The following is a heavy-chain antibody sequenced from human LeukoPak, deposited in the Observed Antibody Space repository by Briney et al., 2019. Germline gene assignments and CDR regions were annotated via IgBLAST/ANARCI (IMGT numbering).Heavy chain of an antibody. Sequence: GGSLRLSCAASGFTFSTYGMHWVRQAPGKGLEWVAVISYDGSNKYYADSVKGRFTISRDNSKNTLYLQMNSLRAEDTAVYYCAKSGTRSSWSPRVKTYLDYWGQGTLATVSS. J-gene: IGHJ4*02. D-gene: IGHD6-13*01. CDR3: AKSGTRSSWSPRVKTYLDY. CDR2: ISYDGSNK. CDR1: GFTFSTYG. V-gene: IGHV3-30*18.